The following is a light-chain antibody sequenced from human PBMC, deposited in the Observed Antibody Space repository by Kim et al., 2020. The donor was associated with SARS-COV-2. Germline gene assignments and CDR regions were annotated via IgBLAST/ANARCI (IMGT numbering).Light chain of an antibody. CDR1: QNINNW. J-gene: IGKJ2*01. CDR3: QQYDTYHT. CDR2: KAS. Sequence: LSASVGDSVTIACRASQNINNWLAWYQLRQGRAPKLLSYKASNLESGVPSRFSGSGSGTEFTLTIYSLQPDDFATYYCQQYDTYHTFGQGTKLEI. V-gene: IGKV1-5*03.